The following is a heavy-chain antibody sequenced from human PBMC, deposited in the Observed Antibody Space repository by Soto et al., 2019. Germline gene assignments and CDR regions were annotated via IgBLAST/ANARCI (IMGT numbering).Heavy chain of an antibody. D-gene: IGHD2-2*01. Sequence: SVKVSCKASGGTFSSYAISWVRQAPGQGLEWMGGIIPIFGTANYAQKFQGRVTITADKSTSTAYMALSSLRSEDTAVYYCAGGFVVVPAAIQHYYYYYGMDVWGQGTTVTVSS. J-gene: IGHJ6*02. CDR3: AGGFVVVPAAIQHYYYYYGMDV. CDR1: GGTFSSYA. CDR2: IIPIFGTA. V-gene: IGHV1-69*06.